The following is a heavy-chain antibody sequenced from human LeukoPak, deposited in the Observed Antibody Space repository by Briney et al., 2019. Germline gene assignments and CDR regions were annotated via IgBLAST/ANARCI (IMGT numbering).Heavy chain of an antibody. V-gene: IGHV3-30*18. CDR2: ISYDGSNK. CDR3: AKDLGVRYFDRLIPGSDY. D-gene: IGHD3-9*01. Sequence: PGRSLRLSCAASGFTFSSYGMHWVRQAPGKGLEWVAVISYDGSNKYYADSVKGRFTISRDNSKNTLYLQMNSLRAEDTAVYYCAKDLGVRYFDRLIPGSDYWGQGTLVTVSS. J-gene: IGHJ4*02. CDR1: GFTFSSYG.